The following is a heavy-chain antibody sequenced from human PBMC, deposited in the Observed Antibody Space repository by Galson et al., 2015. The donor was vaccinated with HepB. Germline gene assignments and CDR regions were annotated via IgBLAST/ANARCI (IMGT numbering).Heavy chain of an antibody. Sequence: SCKASGGTFSSYAISWVRQAPGQGLEWMGGIIPIFGTANYAQKFQGRVTITADKSTSTAYMELSSPRSEDTAVYYCAREVTAWYFDLWGRGTLVTVSS. CDR1: GGTFSSYA. D-gene: IGHD3-10*01. V-gene: IGHV1-69*06. CDR2: IIPIFGTA. CDR3: AREVTAWYFDL. J-gene: IGHJ2*01.